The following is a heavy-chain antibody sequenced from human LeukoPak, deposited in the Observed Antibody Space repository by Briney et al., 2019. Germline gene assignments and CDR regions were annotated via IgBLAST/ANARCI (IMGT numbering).Heavy chain of an antibody. CDR1: GGSFSGYY. D-gene: IGHD2-2*01. Sequence: SETLSLTCAVYGGSFSGYYWSWIRQPPGKGLEWSGEINHSGSTNYNPSLKSRVTISVDTSKNQFSLKLSSVTAADTAVYYCARDGSYQRTGRWFDPWGQGTLVTVSS. CDR2: INHSGST. V-gene: IGHV4-34*01. CDR3: ARDGSYQRTGRWFDP. J-gene: IGHJ5*02.